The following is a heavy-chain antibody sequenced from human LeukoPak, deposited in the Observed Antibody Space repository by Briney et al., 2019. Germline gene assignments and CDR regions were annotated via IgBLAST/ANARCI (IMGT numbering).Heavy chain of an antibody. V-gene: IGHV4-38-2*02. CDR2: IYHSGST. Sequence: SETLSLTCTVSGYSISSGYYWGWIRPPPGKGLEWIGSIYHSGSTYYNPSLKSRVTMSVDTSKNQFSLKLSSVTAADTAVYYCAREGGSSGYYIDYWGQGTLVTVSS. J-gene: IGHJ4*02. CDR1: GYSISSGYY. CDR3: AREGGSSGYYIDY. D-gene: IGHD3-22*01.